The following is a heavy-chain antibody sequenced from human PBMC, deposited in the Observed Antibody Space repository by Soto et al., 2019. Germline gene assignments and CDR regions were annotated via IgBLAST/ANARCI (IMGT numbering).Heavy chain of an antibody. J-gene: IGHJ3*02. Sequence: ASVKVSCKASGCTFSSYTISWVRQAPGQGLEWMGRIIPILGIANYAQKFQGRVTITADKSTSTAYMALSSLRSEDTAVYYCARDRGLRDILDAFDIWGQGTMVTVSS. CDR2: IIPILGIA. CDR3: ARDRGLRDILDAFDI. CDR1: GCTFSSYT. D-gene: IGHD2-15*01. V-gene: IGHV1-69*04.